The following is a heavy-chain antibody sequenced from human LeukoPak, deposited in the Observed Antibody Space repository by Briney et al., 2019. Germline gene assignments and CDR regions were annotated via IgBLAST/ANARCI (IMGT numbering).Heavy chain of an antibody. D-gene: IGHD1-26*01. V-gene: IGHV3-66*01. CDR1: GFTVSSRF. J-gene: IGHJ6*02. Sequence: QAGGSLRLSCAASGFTVSSRFMNWVRQAPGKGLEWVSVISSGGSTYYADSVKGRFTISRDNSKNTLYLQMNSLRAEDTAVSYCATYRREYYYGMDVWGQGTTVTVSS. CDR2: ISSGGST. CDR3: ATYRREYYYGMDV.